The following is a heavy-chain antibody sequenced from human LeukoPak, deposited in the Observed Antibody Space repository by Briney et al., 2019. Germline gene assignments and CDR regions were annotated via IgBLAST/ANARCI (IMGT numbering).Heavy chain of an antibody. CDR1: GYSFTSYW. J-gene: IGHJ4*02. CDR2: IDPSDSYT. Sequence: GESLKISCKGSGYSFTSYWISWVRQMPGKGLERMGRIDPSDSYTNYSPSFQGHVTISADKSISTAYLQWSSLKASDTAMYYCARHAAGLQTLGFDYWGQGTLVTVSS. CDR3: ARHAAGLQTLGFDY. V-gene: IGHV5-10-1*01. D-gene: IGHD4-11*01.